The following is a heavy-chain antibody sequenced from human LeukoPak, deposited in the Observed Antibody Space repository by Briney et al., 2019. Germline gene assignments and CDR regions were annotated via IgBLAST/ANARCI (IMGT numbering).Heavy chain of an antibody. V-gene: IGHV1-18*01. Sequence: ASVKVSCKASGYTSTSYGISWVRQAPGQGLEWMGWISAYNGNTNYAQKLQGRVTMTTDTSTSTAYMELRSLRSDDTAVYYCALSDDSSGYYPYWGQGTLVTVSP. D-gene: IGHD3-22*01. CDR2: ISAYNGNT. CDR3: ALSDDSSGYYPY. CDR1: GYTSTSYG. J-gene: IGHJ4*02.